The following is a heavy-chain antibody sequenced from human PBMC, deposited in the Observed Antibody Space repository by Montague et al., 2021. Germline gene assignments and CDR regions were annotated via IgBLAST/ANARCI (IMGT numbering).Heavy chain of an antibody. D-gene: IGHD3-10*01. CDR3: TFYKFRETPRGFDY. V-gene: IGHV3-74*01. J-gene: IGHJ4*02. CDR2: ISTDGSST. CDR1: GFTFSRYW. Sequence: SLRLSCAASGFTFSRYWMHWVRQAPGKGLVWVSRISTDGSSTTYPAPVKARFTPSRDNAKNMLYLQMNSLRAEDTAVYYCTFYKFRETPRGFDYWGQGTLVTVSA.